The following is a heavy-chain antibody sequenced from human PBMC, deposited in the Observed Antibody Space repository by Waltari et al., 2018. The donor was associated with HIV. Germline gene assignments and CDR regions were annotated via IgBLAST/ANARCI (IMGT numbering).Heavy chain of an antibody. Sequence: HVQLVQSGAEVKKPGSSVKVSCKASGDTFSSYVINWVRQAPGQGLEWMGGIIPILDIVNDAQKCQDRVTITADESTSTAYMELSSLRTEDTAVYYYAKVKYDDMLTSFGPFDIWGQGTRVTVSS. V-gene: IGHV1-69*01. D-gene: IGHD3-9*01. CDR1: GDTFSSYV. J-gene: IGHJ3*02. CDR2: IIPILDIV. CDR3: AKVKYDDMLTSFGPFDI.